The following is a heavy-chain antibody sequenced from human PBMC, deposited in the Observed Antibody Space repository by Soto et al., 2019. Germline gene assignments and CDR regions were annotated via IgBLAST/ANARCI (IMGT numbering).Heavy chain of an antibody. J-gene: IGHJ4*02. D-gene: IGHD1-26*01. CDR2: ISGSGGST. V-gene: IGHV3-23*01. CDR1: GFTFSSYA. CDR3: AKDTEDSELFDC. Sequence: EVQLLESGGGLVQPGGSLRLSCAASGFTFSSYAMSWVRQAPGKGLEWVSAISGSGGSTYYADSVKGRFTISRDNSKNPLYLQMSSLRAEDTAVYYCAKDTEDSELFDCWGQGTLVTVSS.